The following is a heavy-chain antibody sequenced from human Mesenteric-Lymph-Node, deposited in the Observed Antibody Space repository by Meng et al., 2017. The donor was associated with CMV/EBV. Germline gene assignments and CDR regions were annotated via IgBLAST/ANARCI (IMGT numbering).Heavy chain of an antibody. CDR1: GGSISSGGYY. V-gene: IGHV4-31*02. J-gene: IGHJ4*02. Sequence: TVSGGSISSGGYYWSWIRQHPGKGLEWIGYIYYSGSTYYNPSLKSRVTISVDTSKNQFSLKLSSVTAADTAVYYCARRYDILTGEDYWGQGTLVIVSS. D-gene: IGHD3-9*01. CDR3: ARRYDILTGEDY. CDR2: IYYSGST.